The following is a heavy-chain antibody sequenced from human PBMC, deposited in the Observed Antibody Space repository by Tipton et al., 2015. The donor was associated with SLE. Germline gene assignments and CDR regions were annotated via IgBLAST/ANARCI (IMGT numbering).Heavy chain of an antibody. Sequence: TLSLTCDVYGGSFSDYYWGWIRQPPGKGMEWIGGINDSGTTHNNPSLNRLVTISIDTSANQFSLKLTSMTAADTAVYYCARAEGYCGSKTNCYERRWIDPWGQGTLVTVSS. CDR1: GGSFSDYY. V-gene: IGHV4-34*01. J-gene: IGHJ5*02. CDR3: ARAEGYCGSKTNCYERRWIDP. CDR2: INDSGTT. D-gene: IGHD2-2*01.